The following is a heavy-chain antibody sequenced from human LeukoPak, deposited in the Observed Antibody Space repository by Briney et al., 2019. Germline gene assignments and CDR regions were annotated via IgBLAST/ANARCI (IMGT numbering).Heavy chain of an antibody. Sequence: PSEILSLTCAVYGGSFSGYYWSWIRQPPGKGLEWIGEINHSGSTNYNPSLKSRVTISVDTSKNQFSLKLSSVTAADTAVYYCARGLSGYSSRNWFDPWGQGTLVTVSS. D-gene: IGHD6-19*01. CDR2: INHSGST. V-gene: IGHV4-34*01. J-gene: IGHJ5*02. CDR1: GGSFSGYY. CDR3: ARGLSGYSSRNWFDP.